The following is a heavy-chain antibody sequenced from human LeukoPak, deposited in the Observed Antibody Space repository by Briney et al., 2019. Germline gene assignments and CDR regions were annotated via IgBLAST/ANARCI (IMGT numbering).Heavy chain of an antibody. CDR3: ARARGRSLITTIDY. V-gene: IGHV1-18*01. D-gene: IGHD3-22*01. CDR1: GYTFTSYG. Sequence: ASVKVSCKASGYTFTSYGIRWVRRAPGQGLEWMGWISAYNGNTNYAQKLQGRVTMTTDTSTSTAYMELRSLRSDDTAVYYCARARGRSLITTIDYWGQGTLVTVSS. CDR2: ISAYNGNT. J-gene: IGHJ4*02.